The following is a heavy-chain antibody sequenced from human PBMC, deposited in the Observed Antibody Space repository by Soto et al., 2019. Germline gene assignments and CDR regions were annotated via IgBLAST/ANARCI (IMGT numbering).Heavy chain of an antibody. J-gene: IGHJ4*02. V-gene: IGHV3-9*01. Sequence: EVQLVESGGGLVQPGRSLRLSCAASGFTFDDYAMHWVRQAPGKGLEWVSGISWNSGSIGYADSVKGRFTISRDNAKNSLYLQMNSLRAEDTALYYCAKEQGITTHPENDYWGQGTLVTVSS. CDR1: GFTFDDYA. CDR2: ISWNSGSI. D-gene: IGHD3-22*01. CDR3: AKEQGITTHPENDY.